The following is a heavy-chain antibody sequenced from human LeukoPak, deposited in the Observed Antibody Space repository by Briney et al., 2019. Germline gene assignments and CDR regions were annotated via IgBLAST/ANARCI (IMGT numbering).Heavy chain of an antibody. V-gene: IGHV1-8*01. CDR2: MNPSSGNT. CDR1: GYTFTSYD. D-gene: IGHD6-19*01. Sequence: ASVKVSCKASGYTFTSYDINWVRQATGQGLEWMGWMNPSSGNTGYAQKFQGRVTMTRNTSISTAYMELSSLRSEDTAVYYCARGRIAVAGTLLGYWGQGTLVTVSS. CDR3: ARGRIAVAGTLLGY. J-gene: IGHJ4*02.